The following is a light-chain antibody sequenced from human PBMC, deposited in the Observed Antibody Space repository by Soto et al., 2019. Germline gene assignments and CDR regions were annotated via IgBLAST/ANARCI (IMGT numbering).Light chain of an antibody. V-gene: IGLV1-44*01. Sequence: QSVLTQPPSASGTPGQRVTISCSGSSSNIGSNTVNWYQQLPGTAPKLLIYSNNQRPSGVPDRFSGYKSGTSASLAISGLQSEDEADYYCAAWDDSLNGLVVGGGTQLTVL. CDR2: SNN. J-gene: IGLJ3*02. CDR1: SSNIGSNT. CDR3: AAWDDSLNGLV.